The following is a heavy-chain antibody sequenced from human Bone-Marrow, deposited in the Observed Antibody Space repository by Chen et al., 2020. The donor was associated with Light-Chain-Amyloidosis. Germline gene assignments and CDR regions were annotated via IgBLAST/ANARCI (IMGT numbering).Heavy chain of an antibody. CDR3: AHLRPPRGDYGDAGDY. J-gene: IGHJ4*02. V-gene: IGHV1-69*06. CDR1: GGTFSAFG. Sequence: QVHLVQSGAEVKKPGSSLKVSCKASGGTFSAFGFGWVWVRQAPGQGLEWMGGIIPLFRTTKYAQNFQGRVSITADKFTNTVYMELSSLRSEDTAVYYCAHLRPPRGDYGDAGDYWGQGTQVTVSS. D-gene: IGHD4-17*01. CDR2: IIPLFRTT.